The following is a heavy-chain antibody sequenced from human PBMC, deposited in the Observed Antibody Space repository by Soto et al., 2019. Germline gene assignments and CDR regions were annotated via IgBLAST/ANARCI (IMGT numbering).Heavy chain of an antibody. V-gene: IGHV4-34*02. D-gene: IGHD2-8*01. Sequence: QVQLQQWGAGLLKPSETLSLTCAVYGGSFSGYYWSWIRQPPGKGLEWIGEINHSGSTNYNPSLKSRVTISIDTSKNQFSLKLSSVTAADTAVYYCARATRYCTNGVCSTFEYWGQGTLVTVSP. CDR2: INHSGST. CDR1: GGSFSGYY. J-gene: IGHJ4*01. CDR3: ARATRYCTNGVCSTFEY.